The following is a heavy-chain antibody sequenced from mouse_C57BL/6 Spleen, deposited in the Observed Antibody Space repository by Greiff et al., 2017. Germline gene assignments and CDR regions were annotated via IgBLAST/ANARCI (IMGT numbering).Heavy chain of an antibody. J-gene: IGHJ2*01. CDR3: ARYPPRITTVLAWYFDC. Sequence: QVQLQQPGAELVMPGASVKLSCKASGYTFTSYWMHWVKQRPGQGLEWIGEIDPSDSYTNYNQKFKGKSTLTVAKSSSTAYMQLSSLTSEDSAVDYCARYPPRITTVLAWYFDCWGQGTTLTVSS. V-gene: IGHV1-69*01. CDR1: GYTFTSYW. D-gene: IGHD1-1*01. CDR2: IDPSDSYT.